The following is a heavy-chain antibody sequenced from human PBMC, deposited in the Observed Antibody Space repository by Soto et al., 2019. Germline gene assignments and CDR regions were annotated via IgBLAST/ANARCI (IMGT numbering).Heavy chain of an antibody. J-gene: IGHJ4*02. CDR1: GFTFSSYA. D-gene: IGHD4-17*01. CDR3: AKGLLPMTTVELDY. CDR2: ISGSGGST. V-gene: IGHV3-23*01. Sequence: GGSLRLSCAASGFTFSSYAMSWVRQAPGKGLEWVSAISGSGGSTYYADSVKGRFTISRDNSKNTLYLQMNSLRAEDTAVYYCAKGLLPMTTVELDYWGQGTLVTVSS.